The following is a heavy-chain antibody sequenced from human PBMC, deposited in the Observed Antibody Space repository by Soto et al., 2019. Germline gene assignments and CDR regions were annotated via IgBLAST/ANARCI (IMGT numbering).Heavy chain of an antibody. V-gene: IGHV1-18*01. CDR1: GYSFSSYG. Sequence: GPSVKVSCKASGYSFSSYGITWVRQAPGQGLEWLGWISPYNDDTKYAQRLQGRVTMTTDTSTRTAYMDIRGLRSDDTAIYYCARGGYYDSSGARNYHYYGMDVWGQGTTVTVSS. CDR2: ISPYNDDT. J-gene: IGHJ6*02. D-gene: IGHD3-22*01. CDR3: ARGGYYDSSGARNYHYYGMDV.